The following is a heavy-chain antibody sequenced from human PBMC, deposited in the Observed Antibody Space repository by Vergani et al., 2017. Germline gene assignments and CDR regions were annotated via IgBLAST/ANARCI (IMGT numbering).Heavy chain of an antibody. D-gene: IGHD4-23*01. CDR2: ISGSGGST. V-gene: IGHV3-23*01. CDR3: ATKNGGNDETMGY. J-gene: IGHJ4*02. CDR1: GFTFSSYA. Sequence: EVQLLESGGGLVQPGGSLRLSCAASGFTFSSYAMSWVRQAPGKGLERVSAISGSGGSTYYADSVKGRFTISRDNSKNTLYLQMNSLRAEDTAVYYCATKNGGNDETMGYWGQGTLVTVSS.